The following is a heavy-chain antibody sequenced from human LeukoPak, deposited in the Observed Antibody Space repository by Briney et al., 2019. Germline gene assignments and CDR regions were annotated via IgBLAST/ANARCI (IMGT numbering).Heavy chain of an antibody. Sequence: SETLSLTCTVSGASISTHYWSWIRQPPVKGLEWIGCIFYSGSTNSGNTNYNPSLKSRVTISVDTSKNQFSLNLSSVTASDTAVYYCERHSTIEPRPDYWGQGTLVTVSS. J-gene: IGHJ4*02. V-gene: IGHV4-59*08. D-gene: IGHD6-6*01. CDR1: GASISTHY. CDR3: ERHSTIEPRPDY. CDR2: IFYSGSTN.